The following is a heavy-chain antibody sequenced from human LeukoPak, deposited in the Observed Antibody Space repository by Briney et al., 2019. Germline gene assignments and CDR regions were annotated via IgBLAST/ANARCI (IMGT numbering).Heavy chain of an antibody. D-gene: IGHD3-9*01. Sequence: GGSLRLSCAGSGFIFNNYAMHWVRQPPGKGLEWVSGISWNSGSIDYADSVKGRFTISRDNAKNSLYLQMNSLRAEDTAVYYCARAHDIGYLPYDAFDIWGQGTMVTVSS. CDR1: GFIFNNYA. CDR3: ARAHDIGYLPYDAFDI. CDR2: ISWNSGSI. V-gene: IGHV3-9*01. J-gene: IGHJ3*02.